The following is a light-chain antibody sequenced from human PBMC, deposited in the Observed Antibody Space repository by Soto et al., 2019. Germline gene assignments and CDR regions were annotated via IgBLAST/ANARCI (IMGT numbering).Light chain of an antibody. CDR3: QQYDDSMT. V-gene: IGKV3-11*01. J-gene: IGKJ1*01. Sequence: VLTQSPATLSLSPGERATLSCRASQSIHTSLAWYQQKPGQPPRLVVYDSTLRANGVPDRFGGSRSGTEFTLTINNLEPEDFAVYYCQQYDDSMTFGQGTKVDIK. CDR1: QSIHTS. CDR2: DST.